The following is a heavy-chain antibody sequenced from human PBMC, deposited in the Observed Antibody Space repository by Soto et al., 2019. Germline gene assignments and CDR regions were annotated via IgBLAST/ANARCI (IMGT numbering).Heavy chain of an antibody. Sequence: ETLSLTCVVSSYVIESGHYWGWVRQPPGKGLEWVGSIYDSGTTYYNPSLRSRVTISADTSKNQFSLSLTSVTAADTAVYYCARSPQYYTPGSSPFDYWGPGTMVTVSS. J-gene: IGHJ4*03. CDR1: SYVIESGHY. D-gene: IGHD3-3*01. CDR2: IYDSGTT. V-gene: IGHV4-38-2*01. CDR3: ARSPQYYTPGSSPFDY.